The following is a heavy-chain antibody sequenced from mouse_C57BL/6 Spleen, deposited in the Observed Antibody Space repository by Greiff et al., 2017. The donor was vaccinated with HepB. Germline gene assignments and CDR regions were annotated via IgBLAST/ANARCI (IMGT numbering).Heavy chain of an antibody. CDR3: ATGYGYDYAMDY. D-gene: IGHD2-2*01. Sequence: QVQLKQPGAELVKPGASVKVSCKASGYTFTSYWMHWVKQRPGQGLEWIGRIHPSDSDTNYNQKFKGKATLTVDKSSSTAYMQLSSLTSEDSAVYYCATGYGYDYAMDYWGQGTSVTVSS. J-gene: IGHJ4*01. CDR2: IHPSDSDT. CDR1: GYTFTSYW. V-gene: IGHV1-74*01.